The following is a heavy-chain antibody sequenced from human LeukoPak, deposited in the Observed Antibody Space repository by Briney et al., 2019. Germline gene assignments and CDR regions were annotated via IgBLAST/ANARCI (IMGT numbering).Heavy chain of an antibody. D-gene: IGHD4/OR15-4a*01. CDR1: GFTFNSYA. CDR2: ISDSGGGT. J-gene: IGHJ5*02. Sequence: GGSLRLSCAASGFTFNSYAMTWVRQAPGKGLEWVSAISDSGGGTHYADSVKGRFTISRDNSKNTVYLQMNSLRAEDTAVYYCAKDRGGWELGANSWFAPWGQGTLVTVSS. CDR3: AKDRGGWELGANSWFAP. V-gene: IGHV3-23*01.